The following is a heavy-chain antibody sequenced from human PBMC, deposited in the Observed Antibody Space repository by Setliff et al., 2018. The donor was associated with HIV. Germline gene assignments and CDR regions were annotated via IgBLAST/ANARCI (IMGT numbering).Heavy chain of an antibody. J-gene: IGHJ4*02. Sequence: PGGSLRLSCAASGLIFSSYEMNWVRQAPGKGLEWISFIGGHGSIIHYADSVKGRFTISRDNAKNSVYLQMNSLRVEDTAVYYCAADPWGHSSLIIDHWGQGTPVTGLL. V-gene: IGHV3-48*03. CDR2: IGGHGSII. CDR3: AADPWGHSSLIIDH. CDR1: GLIFSSYE. D-gene: IGHD3-16*01.